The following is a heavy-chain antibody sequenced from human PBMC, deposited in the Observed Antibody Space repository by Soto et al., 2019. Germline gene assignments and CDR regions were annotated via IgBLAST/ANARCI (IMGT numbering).Heavy chain of an antibody. J-gene: IGHJ4*02. Sequence: NPSETLALTCAVYGGSFSGYYWSWIRQPPGKGLEWIGEINHSGSTNYNPSLKSRVTISVDTSKNQFSLKLSSVTAADTAVYYCARESQWLVDYFDYWGQGTLVTVSS. CDR1: GGSFSGYY. CDR3: ARESQWLVDYFDY. D-gene: IGHD6-19*01. V-gene: IGHV4-34*01. CDR2: INHSGST.